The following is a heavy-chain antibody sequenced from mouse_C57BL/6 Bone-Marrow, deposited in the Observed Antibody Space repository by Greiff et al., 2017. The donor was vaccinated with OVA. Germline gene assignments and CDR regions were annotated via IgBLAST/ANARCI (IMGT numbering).Heavy chain of an antibody. CDR3: TRSSYYSNGGYFDV. V-gene: IGHV1-5*01. D-gene: IGHD2-5*01. Sequence: VQLQQSGTVLARPGASVKMSCKTSGYTFTSYWMHWVKQRPGQGLEWIGAIYPGNSDTSYNQKFKGKAKLTAVTSASTAYMELSSLTNEDSAVYYCTRSSYYSNGGYFDVWGTGTTVTVSS. J-gene: IGHJ1*03. CDR1: GYTFTSYW. CDR2: IYPGNSDT.